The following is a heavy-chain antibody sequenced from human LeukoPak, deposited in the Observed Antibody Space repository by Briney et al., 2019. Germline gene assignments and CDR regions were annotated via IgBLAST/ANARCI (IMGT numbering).Heavy chain of an antibody. CDR3: AREWPYGSGTYGY. CDR2: INPNSGGT. D-gene: IGHD3-10*01. J-gene: IGHJ4*02. Sequence: ASVKVSCEASGYTFTGYYMHWVRQAPGQGLEWMGRINPNSGGTNYAQKFQGRVTMTRDTSISTAYMELSRLRSDDTAVYYCAREWPYGSGTYGYWGQGTLVTVSS. CDR1: GYTFTGYY. V-gene: IGHV1-2*06.